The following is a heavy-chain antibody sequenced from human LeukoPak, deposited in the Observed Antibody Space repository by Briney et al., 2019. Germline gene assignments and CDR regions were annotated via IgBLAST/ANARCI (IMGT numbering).Heavy chain of an antibody. Sequence: GGSLRLSCSASGFPFSSCAMHWVRQAPGKGLEYVSAISDSGGSTYYADSVKGRFTISRDNSKNTLYLQMSSLRAEDTAVYYCVKGQRYYDSSGYYSIEYFQHWGQGTLVTVSS. D-gene: IGHD3-22*01. CDR2: ISDSGGST. V-gene: IGHV3-64D*09. CDR1: GFPFSSCA. J-gene: IGHJ1*01. CDR3: VKGQRYYDSSGYYSIEYFQH.